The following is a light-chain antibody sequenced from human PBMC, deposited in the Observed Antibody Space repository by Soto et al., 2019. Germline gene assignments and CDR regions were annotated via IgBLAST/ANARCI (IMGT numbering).Light chain of an antibody. J-gene: IGLJ1*01. Sequence: SALTQPPSASGSPGQSVTISCTGTSSDVGGYNYVSWYQQHPGKAPKLMIYEVSKRPSGVPDRFSGSKSGNTASLTVSGLQAEDEADYYCCSYADSNNVFGTGTKVT. V-gene: IGLV2-8*01. CDR3: CSYADSNNV. CDR2: EVS. CDR1: SSDVGGYNY.